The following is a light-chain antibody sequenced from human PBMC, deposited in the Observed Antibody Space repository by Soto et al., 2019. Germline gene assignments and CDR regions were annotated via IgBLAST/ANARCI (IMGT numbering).Light chain of an antibody. CDR2: KAS. Sequence: DIQMTQSPSTLSASVGDRVTITCRASQSISSWLAWYQQKPGKAPKLLIYKASSLESGVPSRFSGSGSGTEFTLTSSSLQPDDFATYYCQQNNSYSCTFGQGTKLEIK. J-gene: IGKJ2*02. V-gene: IGKV1-5*03. CDR3: QQNNSYSCT. CDR1: QSISSW.